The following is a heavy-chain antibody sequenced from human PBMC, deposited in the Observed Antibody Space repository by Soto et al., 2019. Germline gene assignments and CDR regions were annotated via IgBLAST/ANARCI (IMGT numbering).Heavy chain of an antibody. J-gene: IGHJ2*01. CDR3: ARHEGAGMAAANTCYFDL. Sequence: QLLLQESGPGLVNPSETLSLTCTVSVGSISSNTYYWAWIRQHPGKGLEWIGRIYYSGTTYSNPSPRSRVTISVYTSKYQCSLSLSSVPAAHTAMYFCARHEGAGMAAANTCYFDLFVRGTLLTVSS. CDR1: VGSISSNTYY. CDR2: IYYSGTT. V-gene: IGHV4-39*01. D-gene: IGHD6-13*01.